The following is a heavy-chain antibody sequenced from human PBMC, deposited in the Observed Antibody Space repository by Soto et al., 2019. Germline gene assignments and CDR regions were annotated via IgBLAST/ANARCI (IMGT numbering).Heavy chain of an antibody. CDR3: ARDDVGYCSSTSCYYYYMDV. CDR2: ISACNGNT. D-gene: IGHD2-2*01. J-gene: IGHJ6*03. Sequence: ASVNVSCKASGYTFTSYGISWVRQAPGQGLEWMGWISACNGNTNYAQKLQGRVTITRDTSASTAYMELRSLRSEDTAVYYCARDDVGYCSSTSCYYYYMDVWGKGTTVTVSS. CDR1: GYTFTSYG. V-gene: IGHV1-18*01.